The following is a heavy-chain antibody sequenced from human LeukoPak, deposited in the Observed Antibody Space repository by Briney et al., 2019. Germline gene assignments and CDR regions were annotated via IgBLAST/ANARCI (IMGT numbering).Heavy chain of an antibody. CDR1: GYTFTSYG. D-gene: IGHD3-22*01. J-gene: IGHJ4*02. Sequence: ASVKVSCKASGYTFTSYGISWVRQAPGQGLEWMGGIIPIFGTANYAQKFQGRVTITADKSTSTAYMELSSLRSEDTAVYYCALHPLYDSSGPVFDYWGQGTLVTVSS. CDR3: ALHPLYDSSGPVFDY. V-gene: IGHV1-69*06. CDR2: IIPIFGTA.